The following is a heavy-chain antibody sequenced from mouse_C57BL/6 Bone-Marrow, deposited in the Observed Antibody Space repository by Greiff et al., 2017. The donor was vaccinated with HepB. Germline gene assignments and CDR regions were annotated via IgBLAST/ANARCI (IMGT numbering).Heavy chain of an antibody. CDR2: INPGSGGT. J-gene: IGHJ2*01. V-gene: IGHV1-54*01. CDR1: GYAFTNYL. CDR3: ARMGYYALFDY. Sequence: LVESGAELVRPGTSVKVSCKASGYAFTNYLIEWVKQRPGQGLEWIGVINPGSGGTNYNEKFKGKATPTADKSSSTAYMQLSSLTSEDSAVYFCARMGYYALFDYWGQGTTLTVSS. D-gene: IGHD1-1*01.